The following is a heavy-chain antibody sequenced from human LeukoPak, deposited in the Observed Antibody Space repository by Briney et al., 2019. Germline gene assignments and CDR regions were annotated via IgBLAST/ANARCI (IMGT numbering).Heavy chain of an antibody. J-gene: IGHJ4*02. CDR2: ISGGGPST. V-gene: IGHV3-23*01. CDR3: AKGDIVVVPAAPPGVPFDY. D-gene: IGHD2-2*01. CDR1: GFTFSTYT. Sequence: SGGSLRLSCAASGFTFSTYTMNWVRQAPGKGLEWVSLISGGGPSTYYTDSVKGRFTISRDNSKNTLYLQMNSLRAEDTAVYYCAKGDIVVVPAAPPGVPFDYWGQGTLVTVSS.